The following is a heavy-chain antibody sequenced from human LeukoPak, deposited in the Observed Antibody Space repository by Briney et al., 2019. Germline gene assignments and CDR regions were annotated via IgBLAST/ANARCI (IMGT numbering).Heavy chain of an antibody. CDR1: GFTFSYYW. Sequence: GGSLRLSCAASGFTFSYYWLHWVRQAPGKGLVWVSRINTEGSTINYAGSVKGRFTISRDDAKNTLYLQMNDLRAEDTAVYYCARAGSFRFDYWGQGTLVTVSS. V-gene: IGHV3-74*01. D-gene: IGHD3-10*01. CDR2: INTEGSTI. CDR3: ARAGSFRFDY. J-gene: IGHJ4*02.